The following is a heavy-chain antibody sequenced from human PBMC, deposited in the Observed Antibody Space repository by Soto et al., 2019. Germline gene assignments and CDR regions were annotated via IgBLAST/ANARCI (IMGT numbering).Heavy chain of an antibody. V-gene: IGHV1-69*01. CDR2: IIPIFGTA. D-gene: IGHD2-21*02. CDR3: ARGKLANWCGDCYFRAFDI. Sequence: QVQLVQSGAEVKKPGSSVNVSCKASGGTFSSYAISWVRQAPGQGLEWMGGIIPIFGTANYAQKFQGRVTITADESTSTGYMELSSLRSEDTAVYYCARGKLANWCGDCYFRAFDIWGQGTIVTVSS. CDR1: GGTFSSYA. J-gene: IGHJ3*02.